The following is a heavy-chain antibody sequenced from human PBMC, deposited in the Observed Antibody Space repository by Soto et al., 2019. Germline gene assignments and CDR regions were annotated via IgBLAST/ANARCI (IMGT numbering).Heavy chain of an antibody. D-gene: IGHD4-17*01. J-gene: IGHJ6*02. Sequence: QVQLVQSGAEVKKPGASVKVSCKASGYTFTSYGISWVRQAPGQGLEWMGWISAYNGNTNYAQKLQGRVTMTTDTSTSTAYMELRSLRADDTAVYYCARDPGPGDYDYYYGMDVWGQGTTVTVSS. CDR3: ARDPGPGDYDYYYGMDV. CDR2: ISAYNGNT. V-gene: IGHV1-18*01. CDR1: GYTFTSYG.